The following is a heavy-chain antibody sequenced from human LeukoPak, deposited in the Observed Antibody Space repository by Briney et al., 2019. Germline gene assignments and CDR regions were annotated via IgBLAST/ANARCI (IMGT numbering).Heavy chain of an antibody. D-gene: IGHD2-2*01. Sequence: SETLSLTCAVYGGSFSGYYWSWIRQSPGKGLEXXXXINQSGSTNYNPSLKSRVTISVDTSKNQFSLKLSSVTAADTAVYYCARGQRFLKVVGRYCSSTSCPNFDYWGQGTLVTVSS. CDR3: ARGQRFLKVVGRYCSSTSCPNFDY. CDR1: GGSFSGYY. J-gene: IGHJ4*02. V-gene: IGHV4-34*01. CDR2: INQSGST.